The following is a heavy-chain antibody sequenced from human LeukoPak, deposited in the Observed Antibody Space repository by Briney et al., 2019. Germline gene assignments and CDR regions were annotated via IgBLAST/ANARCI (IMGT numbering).Heavy chain of an antibody. CDR1: GYTFTSYA. CDR3: ARVWSGYYHDAFDI. CDR2: IIPIFGTA. J-gene: IGHJ3*02. V-gene: IGHV1-69*05. Sequence: GASVKVSCKASGYTFTSYAISWVRQAPGQGLEWMGRIIPIFGTANYAQKFQGRVTITTDESTSTAYMELSSLRSEDTAVYYCARVWSGYYHDAFDIWGQGTMVTVSS. D-gene: IGHD3-3*01.